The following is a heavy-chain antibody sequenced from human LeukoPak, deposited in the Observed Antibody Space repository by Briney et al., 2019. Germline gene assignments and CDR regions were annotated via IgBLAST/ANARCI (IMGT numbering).Heavy chain of an antibody. CDR1: GFTFSSYE. Sequence: PGGTLRLSCAASGFTFSSYEMNWVRQAPGKGLEWVSYISSSGSTIYYADSVKGRFTISRDNAKNSLYLQMNSLRAEDTAVYYCARERSSSWLYAFDIWGQGTMVAVSS. V-gene: IGHV3-48*03. CDR2: ISSSGSTI. D-gene: IGHD6-13*01. CDR3: ARERSSSWLYAFDI. J-gene: IGHJ3*02.